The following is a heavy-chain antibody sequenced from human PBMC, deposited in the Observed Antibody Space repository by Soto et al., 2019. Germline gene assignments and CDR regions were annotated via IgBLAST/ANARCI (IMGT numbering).Heavy chain of an antibody. J-gene: IGHJ6*02. Sequence: RASVKVSCKASGYTFTSYGISWVRQAPGQGLEWMGWISAYNGNTNYAQKLQGRVTMTTDTSTSTAYMELRSLRSDDTAVYYCARDVYCSSTSCYTHSLWGMDVWGQGTTVTVSS. CDR2: ISAYNGNT. D-gene: IGHD2-2*02. CDR1: GYTFTSYG. CDR3: ARDVYCSSTSCYTHSLWGMDV. V-gene: IGHV1-18*01.